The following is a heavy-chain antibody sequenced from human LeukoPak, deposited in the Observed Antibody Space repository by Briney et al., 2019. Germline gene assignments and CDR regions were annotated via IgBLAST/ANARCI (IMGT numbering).Heavy chain of an antibody. CDR2: INPSGSST. Sequence: ASVKVSCKASGYSFTSYYMHWVRQAPGQGLEWMGLINPSGSSTTYAQKFQGRVTMTRDMFTSTDYMELTSLTSDDTAVYYCASARTRPFDAFDIWGQGTMVTVSS. J-gene: IGHJ3*02. V-gene: IGHV1-46*01. CDR1: GYSFTSYY. D-gene: IGHD2-2*01. CDR3: ASARTRPFDAFDI.